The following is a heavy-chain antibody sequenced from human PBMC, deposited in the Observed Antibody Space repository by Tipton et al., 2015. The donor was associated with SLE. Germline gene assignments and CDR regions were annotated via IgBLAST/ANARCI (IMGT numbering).Heavy chain of an antibody. CDR2: VSYDGTNK. CDR1: GFTFSNYA. Sequence: SLRLSCAASGFTFSNYAVHWVRQAPGKGLEWVALVSYDGTNKSYADSVKGRFTISRDNSKNTLYLQMNSLRAEDTAVYYCARDSASRIAAANYYMDVWGKGTTVTVSS. CDR3: ARDSASRIAAANYYMDV. V-gene: IGHV3-30-3*01. D-gene: IGHD6-13*01. J-gene: IGHJ6*03.